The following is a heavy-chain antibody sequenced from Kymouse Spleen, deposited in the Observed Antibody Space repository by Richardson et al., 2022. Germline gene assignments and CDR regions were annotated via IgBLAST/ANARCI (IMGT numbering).Heavy chain of an antibody. D-gene: IGHD1-20*01. Sequence: QVQLQQSGPGLVKPSQTLSLTCAISGDSVSSNSAAWNWIRQSPSRGLEWLGRTYYRSKWYNDYAVSVKSRITINPDTSKNQFSLQLNSVTPEDTAVYYCARVGVTGTTGYYYYYGMDVWGQGTTVTVSS. CDR2: TYYRSKWYN. CDR1: GDSVSSNSAA. V-gene: IGHV6-1*01. CDR3: ARVGVTGTTGYYYYYGMDV. J-gene: IGHJ6*02.